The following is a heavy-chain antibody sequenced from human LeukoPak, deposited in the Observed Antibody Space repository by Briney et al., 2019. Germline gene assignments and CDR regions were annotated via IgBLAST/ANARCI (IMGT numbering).Heavy chain of an antibody. D-gene: IGHD6-13*01. CDR3: AKLAAAEGWFDP. CDR1: GGSISNYY. V-gene: IGHV4-30-4*01. CDR2: IYYSGST. Sequence: PSETLSLTCIVSGGSISNYYWSWIRQPPGKGLEWIGYIYYSGSTYYNPSLKSRVTISVDTSKNQFSLKLSSVTAADTAVYYCAKLAAAEGWFDPWGQGTLVTVSS. J-gene: IGHJ5*02.